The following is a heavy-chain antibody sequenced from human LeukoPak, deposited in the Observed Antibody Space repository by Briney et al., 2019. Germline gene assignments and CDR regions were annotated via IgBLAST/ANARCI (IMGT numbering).Heavy chain of an antibody. Sequence: SETLSLTCSVSGYSIRSGYHWAWIRQSPGKGLEWLGSIYQSGSTYDNPSLKSRVTMSVDTSRNQFSLNMRHVTAADTAVYYCARGDIVVVPAAMIAFDIWGQGTMVTVSS. CDR2: IYQSGST. CDR1: GYSIRSGYH. D-gene: IGHD2-2*01. CDR3: ARGDIVVVPAAMIAFDI. V-gene: IGHV4-38-2*02. J-gene: IGHJ3*02.